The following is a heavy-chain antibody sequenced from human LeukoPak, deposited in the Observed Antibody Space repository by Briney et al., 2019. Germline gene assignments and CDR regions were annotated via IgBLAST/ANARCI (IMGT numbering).Heavy chain of an antibody. J-gene: IGHJ4*02. Sequence: GGSLRLSCAASGFTFSSYEMNWVRQAPGKGLEWVSAISGSGGSTYYADSVKGRFTISRDNSKNTLYLQMNSLRAEDTAVYYCAKFKSGGPADYWGQGTLVTVSS. D-gene: IGHD2-8*02. CDR3: AKFKSGGPADY. V-gene: IGHV3-23*01. CDR2: ISGSGGST. CDR1: GFTFSSYE.